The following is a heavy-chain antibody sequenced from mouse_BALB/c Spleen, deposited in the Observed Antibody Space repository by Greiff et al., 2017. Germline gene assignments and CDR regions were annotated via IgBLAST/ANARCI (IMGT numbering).Heavy chain of an antibody. CDR3: ARHEYYGSPYAMDY. V-gene: IGHV2-6-2*01. CDR2: IWSDGST. D-gene: IGHD1-1*01. Sequence: VQLQQSGPDLVAPSQSLSITCTVSGFSLTSYGVHWVRQPPGKGLEWLVVIWSDGSTTYNSALKSRLSISKDNSKSQVFLKMNSLQTDDTAMYYCARHEYYGSPYAMDYWGQGTSVTVSS. J-gene: IGHJ4*01. CDR1: GFSLTSYG.